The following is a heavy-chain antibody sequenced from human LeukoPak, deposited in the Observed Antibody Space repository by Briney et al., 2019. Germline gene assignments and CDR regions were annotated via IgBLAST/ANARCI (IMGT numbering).Heavy chain of an antibody. CDR2: ISSSSTTR. J-gene: IGHJ4*02. CDR3: ARDSYVLRFLEWLY. CDR1: GFTFSDYS. Sequence: LSLTCAASGFTFSDYSMNWVRQAPGKGLEWVSYISSSSTTRYYGDSVKGRFTISRDNAKNSLYLQMNSLRAEDTAVYYCARDSYVLRFLEWLYWGQGTLVTVSS. D-gene: IGHD3-3*01. V-gene: IGHV3-48*01.